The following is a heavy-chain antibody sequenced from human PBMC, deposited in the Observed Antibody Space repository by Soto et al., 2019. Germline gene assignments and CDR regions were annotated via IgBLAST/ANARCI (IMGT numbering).Heavy chain of an antibody. J-gene: IGHJ6*02. CDR3: ARRDFGVTTYGMDV. CDR1: GYTFTHYT. D-gene: IGHD3-10*01. V-gene: IGHV1-46*03. Sequence: ASVKVSCKASGYTFTHYTVHWVRQAPGQRLEWMGIINPSGGSTSYAQKFQGRVTMTRDTSTSTVYMELSSLRSEDTAVYYCARRDFGVTTYGMDVWGQGTTVTVS. CDR2: INPSGGST.